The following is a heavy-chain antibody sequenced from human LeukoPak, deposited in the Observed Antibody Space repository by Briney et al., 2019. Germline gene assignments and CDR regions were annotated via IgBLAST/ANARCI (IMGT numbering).Heavy chain of an antibody. J-gene: IGHJ3*02. V-gene: IGHV1-2*02. Sequence: ASAKVSCKASGYTFTGYYIHWVRQAPGQGLEWLGWINLNSGGTNYAQKFQDRVTMTRDTSITTAYMELSRLRFDDTALYYCARGILLWFGDPADAFDIWGQGTMVTVSS. CDR2: INLNSGGT. D-gene: IGHD3-10*01. CDR1: GYTFTGYY. CDR3: ARGILLWFGDPADAFDI.